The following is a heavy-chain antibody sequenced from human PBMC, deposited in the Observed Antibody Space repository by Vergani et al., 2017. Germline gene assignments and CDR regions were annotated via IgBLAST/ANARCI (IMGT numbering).Heavy chain of an antibody. D-gene: IGHD6-19*01. CDR1: GGSISSGSYY. Sequence: QVQLQESGPGLVKPSQTLSLTCTVSGGSISSGSYYWSWIRPPAGKGLEWIGRSYTSGSTNYNPSLKSRVTISVDTSKNQFSLKLSSVTAADTAVYYCAREGPYSSGWYVNYFDYWGQGTLVTVSS. CDR3: AREGPYSSGWYVNYFDY. CDR2: SYTSGST. J-gene: IGHJ4*02. V-gene: IGHV4-61*02.